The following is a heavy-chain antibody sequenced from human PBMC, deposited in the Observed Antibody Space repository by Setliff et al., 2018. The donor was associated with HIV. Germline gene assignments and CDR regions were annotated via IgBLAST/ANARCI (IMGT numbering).Heavy chain of an antibody. CDR3: ATGITVAPDY. Sequence: SETLSLTCAFYGESFSAYFWSWFRQPQGKGLEWIGLINHSGSTNYNPSLKSPVTISLGTSKNQFYLKKTTVTAADTAVYYCATGITVAPDYWGQGSLVTVSS. CDR1: GESFSAYF. V-gene: IGHV4-34*01. J-gene: IGHJ4*02. CDR2: INHSGST. D-gene: IGHD6-19*01.